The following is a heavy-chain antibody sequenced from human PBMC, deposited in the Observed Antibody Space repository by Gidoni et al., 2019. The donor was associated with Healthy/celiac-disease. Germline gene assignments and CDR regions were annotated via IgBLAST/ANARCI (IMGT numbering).Heavy chain of an antibody. V-gene: IGHV3-15*01. CDR2: IKSKTDGGTT. CDR1: GFTFSNAW. Sequence: CPASGFTFSNAWMSWGRQAPGKGLEWVGRIKSKTDGGTTDYAAPVKGRFTISRDDSKNTLYLQMNSLKTEDTAVYYCTTTPTYDFWSGSVNHYYYGMDVWGQGTTVTVSS. J-gene: IGHJ6*02. D-gene: IGHD3-3*01. CDR3: TTTPTYDFWSGSVNHYYYGMDV.